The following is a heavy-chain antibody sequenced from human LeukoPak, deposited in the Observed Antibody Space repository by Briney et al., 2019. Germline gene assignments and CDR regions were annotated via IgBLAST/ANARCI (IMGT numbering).Heavy chain of an antibody. CDR3: ARAKDSYGKVFDC. CDR1: GGFFSDYY. Sequence: SETLSLTCEVYGGFFSDYYWSWIRQPPGKGLEWIGEINHSGGTSYNPSLKSRVTMSVDTSKNQFSVKLTSVTAADTAVYYCARAKDSYGKVFDCWGQGTLVTVSS. V-gene: IGHV4-34*01. J-gene: IGHJ5*01. D-gene: IGHD5-18*01. CDR2: INHSGGT.